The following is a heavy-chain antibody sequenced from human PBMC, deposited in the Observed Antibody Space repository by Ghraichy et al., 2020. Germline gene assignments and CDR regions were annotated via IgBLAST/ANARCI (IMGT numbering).Heavy chain of an antibody. J-gene: IGHJ3*02. CDR3: AKRYCSSTRCYFYDAFDI. CDR1: GFTFSSYA. Sequence: GGSLRLSCAASGFTFSSYAMSWVRQAPGKGLEWVSAISGSGGSTYYADSVKGRFTISRDNSKNTLYLQMNSLRAEDTAVYYCAKRYCSSTRCYFYDAFDIWGQGTMVTVSS. CDR2: ISGSGGST. D-gene: IGHD2-2*01. V-gene: IGHV3-23*01.